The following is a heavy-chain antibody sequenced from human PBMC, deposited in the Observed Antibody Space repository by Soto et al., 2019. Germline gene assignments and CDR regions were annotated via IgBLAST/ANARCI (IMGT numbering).Heavy chain of an antibody. V-gene: IGHV1-3*01. CDR3: ARAGPSYCSSTSCQAMFYYGMDV. CDR1: GYTFTSYA. J-gene: IGHJ6*02. D-gene: IGHD2-2*01. Sequence: ASVKVSCKASGYTFTSYAMHWVRQAPGQGLEWMGWINAGNGNTKYSQKFQGRVTITRDTSASTAYMELSSLRSEDTAVYYCARAGPSYCSSTSCQAMFYYGMDVWGQGTTVTVSS. CDR2: INAGNGNT.